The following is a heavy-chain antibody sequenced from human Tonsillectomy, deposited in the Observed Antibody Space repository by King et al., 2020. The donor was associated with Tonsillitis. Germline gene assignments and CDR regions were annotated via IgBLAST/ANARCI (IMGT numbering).Heavy chain of an antibody. D-gene: IGHD1-14*01. J-gene: IGHJ2*01. V-gene: IGHV3-48*01. CDR1: GFTFSSYS. Sequence: VQLVESGGGLVQPGGSLRLSCAASGFTFSSYSMNWGRPAPGEGLEWVSYISSSGSTLYYTESVKGGFTITRDNAKNSLYLHMNSLRAEDTAVYYCARVLGIGDWYFGLWGRGTLVTVSS. CDR2: ISSSGSTL. CDR3: ARVLGIGDWYFGL.